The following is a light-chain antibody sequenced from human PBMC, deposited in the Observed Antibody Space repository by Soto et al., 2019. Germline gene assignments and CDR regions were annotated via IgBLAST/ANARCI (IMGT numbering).Light chain of an antibody. CDR3: QQFGSSIPHT. V-gene: IGKV3-15*01. J-gene: IGKJ2*01. Sequence: EIVMTQSPATLSVSPGERAILSCRASQSVSSNLAWYQQKPGQAPRLLIYAASTRATGIPARFSGSGSGTEFTLTISSLQSEDFGVYYCQQFGSSIPHTFGQGTKLEIK. CDR2: AAS. CDR1: QSVSSN.